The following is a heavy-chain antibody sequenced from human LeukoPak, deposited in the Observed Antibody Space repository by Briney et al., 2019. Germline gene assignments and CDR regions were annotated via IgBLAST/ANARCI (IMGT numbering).Heavy chain of an antibody. CDR3: ARALSSTGGSYYFDS. D-gene: IGHD1-14*01. Sequence: GGYLRLSCIASGFALSHHGMHWVRQPPGKGLEWVAFVRYDGSDKYYADSVKGRFTVSRDNSNNALDLQMNTLTVEDTAVYYCARALSSTGGSYYFDSWGQGTLVTVSS. CDR2: VRYDGSDK. CDR1: GFALSHHG. V-gene: IGHV3-30*02. J-gene: IGHJ4*02.